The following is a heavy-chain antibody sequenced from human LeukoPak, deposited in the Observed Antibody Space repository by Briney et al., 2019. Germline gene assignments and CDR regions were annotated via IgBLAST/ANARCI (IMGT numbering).Heavy chain of an antibody. CDR3: AKAIPISSGWYTLPDY. CDR2: ISGDGGST. J-gene: IGHJ4*02. CDR1: GFTFDDYA. V-gene: IGHV3-43*02. D-gene: IGHD6-19*01. Sequence: GGSLRLSCAASGFTFDDYAMHWVRQAPGKGLEWVSLISGDGGSTYYADSVKGRFTISRDNSKNSLYLQMNSLRTEDTALYYCAKAIPISSGWYTLPDYWGQGTLVAVSS.